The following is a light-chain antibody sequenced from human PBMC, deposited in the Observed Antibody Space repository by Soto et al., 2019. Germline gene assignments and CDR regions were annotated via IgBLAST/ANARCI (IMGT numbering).Light chain of an antibody. CDR1: QDINNY. V-gene: IGKV1-16*01. CDR3: QQYYSNPWT. J-gene: IGKJ1*01. CDR2: DIS. Sequence: DIQMTQSPSSLSASIGERVTMTCQAIQDINNYLSWFQQKPGEGPKLLIYDISSLGSGVPSRFSGSGSATGTEFTLTISSLQPDDLATYYCQQYYSNPWTFGQGTKVDI.